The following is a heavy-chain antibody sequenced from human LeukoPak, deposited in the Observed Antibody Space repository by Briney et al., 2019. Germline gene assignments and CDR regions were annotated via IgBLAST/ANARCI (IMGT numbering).Heavy chain of an antibody. CDR2: INPNSGGT. CDR3: ARARASAHFDS. J-gene: IGHJ4*02. D-gene: IGHD1-26*01. CDR1: GYTFTAYY. Sequence: VASVKVSCKASGYTFTAYYMHWVRQAPGQGLEWMGWINPNSGGTNYAQKFQGRVTMTRDTSISTAYMELSRLRSDDTAVYYCARARASAHFDSWGQGTLVTVFS. V-gene: IGHV1-2*02.